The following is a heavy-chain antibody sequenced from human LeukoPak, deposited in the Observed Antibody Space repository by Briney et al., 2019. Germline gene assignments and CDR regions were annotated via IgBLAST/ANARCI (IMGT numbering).Heavy chain of an antibody. V-gene: IGHV1-2*02. CDR2: INPNSGGT. J-gene: IGHJ1*01. CDR3: ARDILGGYSYGDEYFQH. Sequence: ASVKVSCKASGYTFTGYYMHWVRQAPGQGLEWVGWINPNSGGTNYAQKFQGRVTMTRDTSISTAYMELSRLRSDDTAVYYCARDILGGYSYGDEYFQHWGQGTLVTVSS. CDR1: GYTFTGYY. D-gene: IGHD5-18*01.